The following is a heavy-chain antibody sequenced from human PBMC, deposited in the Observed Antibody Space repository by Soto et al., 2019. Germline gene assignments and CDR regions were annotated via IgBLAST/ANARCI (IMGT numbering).Heavy chain of an antibody. J-gene: IGHJ5*02. CDR1: GFSFFGYA. CDR3: AKIEMGWFAH. Sequence: GGSLRLSCTGSGFSFFGYAMSWVRQAPGKGLEWVSTISGSGGHTYYADSVKGRFVVSRDNDKNTVYLHMSSLAGEDTAVYFCAKIEMGWFAHWGQGTQVTV. CDR2: ISGSGGHT. D-gene: IGHD2-8*01. V-gene: IGHV3-23*01.